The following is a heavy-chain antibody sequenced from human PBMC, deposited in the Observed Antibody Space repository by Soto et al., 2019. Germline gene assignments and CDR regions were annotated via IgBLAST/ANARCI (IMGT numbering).Heavy chain of an antibody. Sequence: GESLKISCKGSGYSFTSYWISWVRQMPGKGLEWMGRIDPSDSYTNYSPSFQGHVTISADKSISTAYLQWSSLKASDTAMYYCPRLGYCSGGSFYSTTSYYYYYIDVLGQRITVTVS. CDR1: GYSFTSYW. D-gene: IGHD2-15*01. CDR3: PRLGYCSGGSFYSTTSYYYYYIDV. V-gene: IGHV5-10-1*01. CDR2: IDPSDSYT. J-gene: IGHJ6*02.